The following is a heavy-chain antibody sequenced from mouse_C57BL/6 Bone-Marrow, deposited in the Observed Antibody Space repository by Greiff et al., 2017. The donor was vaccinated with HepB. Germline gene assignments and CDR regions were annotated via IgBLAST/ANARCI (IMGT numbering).Heavy chain of an antibody. CDR1: GFSFTSYG. J-gene: IGHJ4*01. CDR2: IWGDGST. V-gene: IGHV2-3*01. Sequence: VQGVESGPGLVAPSQSLSITCTVSGFSFTSYGVSWVRQPPGKGLEWLGVIWGDGSTNYHSALISRLSISKDNSKSQVFLKLNSLQTDDTATYYGAKPDYGSPDYAMDYWGQGTSVTVSS. D-gene: IGHD1-1*01. CDR3: AKPDYGSPDYAMDY.